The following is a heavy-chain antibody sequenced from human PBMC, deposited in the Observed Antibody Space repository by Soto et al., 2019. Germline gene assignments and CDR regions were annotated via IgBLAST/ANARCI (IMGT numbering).Heavy chain of an antibody. CDR2: ISWNSGSI. V-gene: IGHV3-9*01. Sequence: SLRLSFAASGLTFDDYAMHWVRQAPGKGLEWVSGISWNSGSIGYADSVKGRFTISRDNAKNSLYLQMNSLRAEDTALYYCAKDRSGGSCYSGSEYCYYGMDVWGQGTMVTVSS. D-gene: IGHD2-15*01. CDR1: GLTFDDYA. CDR3: AKDRSGGSCYSGSEYCYYGMDV. J-gene: IGHJ6*02.